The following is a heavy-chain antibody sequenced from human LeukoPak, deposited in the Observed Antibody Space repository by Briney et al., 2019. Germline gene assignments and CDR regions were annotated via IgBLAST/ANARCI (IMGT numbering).Heavy chain of an antibody. CDR2: IHISGTT. CDR1: GGSISDYY. V-gene: IGHV4-4*07. Sequence: SETLSLTCTVSGGSISDYYWSWVRQPAGKGLEWIGRIHISGTTYYNPSLKSRFTMSIDTSKNQFSLKLSSVTAADTAVYYCARGLNWFDYWGQGTLVTVSS. D-gene: IGHD3-16*01. CDR3: ARGLNWFDY. J-gene: IGHJ5*01.